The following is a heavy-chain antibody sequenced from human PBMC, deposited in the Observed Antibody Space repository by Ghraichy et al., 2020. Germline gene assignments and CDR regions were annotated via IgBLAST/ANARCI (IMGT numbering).Heavy chain of an antibody. V-gene: IGHV1-3*01. CDR1: GYTFTSYV. Sequence: ASVKVSCKGSGYTFTSYVIHWVRQAPGQSLEWMGWINAGSGHTKYSQKLQGRVTITRDTSASTAYMELSSLRSEDAAVYYCALPVAGTGFDFWGQGTLVTVSS. D-gene: IGHD6-19*01. CDR2: INAGSGHT. CDR3: ALPVAGTGFDF. J-gene: IGHJ4*02.